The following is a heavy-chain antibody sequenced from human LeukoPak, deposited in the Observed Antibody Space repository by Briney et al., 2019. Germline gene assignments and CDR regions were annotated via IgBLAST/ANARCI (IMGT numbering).Heavy chain of an antibody. J-gene: IGHJ4*02. CDR2: ISLNSGSI. Sequence: ISLNSGSIGYADSVKGRFTISRDNAKNSLYLQMNSLRAEDTALYYCAKAPGLLWAHFDYWGQGTLVTVSS. CDR3: AKAPGLLWAHFDY. D-gene: IGHD3-16*01. V-gene: IGHV3-9*01.